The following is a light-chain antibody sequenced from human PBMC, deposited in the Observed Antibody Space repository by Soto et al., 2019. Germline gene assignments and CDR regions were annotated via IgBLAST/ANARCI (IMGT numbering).Light chain of an antibody. CDR3: QQYGSSPSRT. V-gene: IGKV3-20*01. CDR1: QSVSRSY. CDR2: GAS. Sequence: EIVLTQSPGTLSLSPGERATLSCRASQSVSRSYLAWYQQKPGQAPRLLIYGASSRATDIPDRFSGSGSGTDFTLTISRLEPEDFAVYYCQQYGSSPSRTFGQGTKVEIK. J-gene: IGKJ1*01.